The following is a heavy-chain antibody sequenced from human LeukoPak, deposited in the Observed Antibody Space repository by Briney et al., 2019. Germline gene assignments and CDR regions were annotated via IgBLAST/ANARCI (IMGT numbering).Heavy chain of an antibody. J-gene: IGHJ4*02. D-gene: IGHD3-16*01. Sequence: HPGGSLRLSCAASGFTFSSYGIHWVRQAPGKGLEWVAIVSYNGNYKYYADSVRGRFTISRDNSKNTLSLQMNSLRSEDTAQYYCAREGLRYFDYWGQGTLVIVSS. CDR1: GFTFSSYG. CDR2: VSYNGNYK. CDR3: AREGLRYFDY. V-gene: IGHV3-30*03.